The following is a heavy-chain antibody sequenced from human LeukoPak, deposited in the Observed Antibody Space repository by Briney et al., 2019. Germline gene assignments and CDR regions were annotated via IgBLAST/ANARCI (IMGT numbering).Heavy chain of an antibody. CDR2: MNPNSGNT. J-gene: IGHJ6*02. V-gene: IGHV1-8*02. CDR1: GYTFTSYY. Sequence: ASVKVSCKASGYTFTSYYMHWVRQAPGQGLEWMGWMNPNSGNTGYAQKFQGRVTMTRNTSISTAYMELSSLRSEDTAVYYCARDPSGHYYYGMDVWGQGTTVTVSS. CDR3: ARDPSGHYYYGMDV.